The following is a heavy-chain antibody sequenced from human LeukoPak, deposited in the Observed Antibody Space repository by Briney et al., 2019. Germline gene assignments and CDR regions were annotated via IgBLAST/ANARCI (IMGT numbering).Heavy chain of an antibody. CDR2: ISAYNGNT. V-gene: IGHV1-18*01. CDR1: GYTFTSYG. D-gene: IGHD6-19*01. CDR3: ARDLKMGYSSGRHSWGTGSSNDY. Sequence: GASVKVSCKASGYTFTSYGISWVRQAPGQGLEWVGWISAYNGNTNYAQKLQGRVTMTTDTSTSTAYMELRSLRSDDTAVYYCARDLKMGYSSGRHSWGTGSSNDYWGQGTLVTVSS. J-gene: IGHJ4*02.